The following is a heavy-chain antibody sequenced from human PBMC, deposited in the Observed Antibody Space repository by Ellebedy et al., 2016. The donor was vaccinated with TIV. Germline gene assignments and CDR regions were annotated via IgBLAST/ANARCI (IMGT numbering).Heavy chain of an antibody. CDR2: FYYNGST. CDR3: ARDFKEGAFDI. Sequence: SETLSLTCTVSGGSISSYYWSWIRQPPGKGLELIGSFYYNGSTNYNPSLKSRVTISVDTSKNQCSLKLSSVTAADTAVYYCARDFKEGAFDIWGQGTMVSVSS. V-gene: IGHV4-59*01. CDR1: GGSISSYY. J-gene: IGHJ3*02.